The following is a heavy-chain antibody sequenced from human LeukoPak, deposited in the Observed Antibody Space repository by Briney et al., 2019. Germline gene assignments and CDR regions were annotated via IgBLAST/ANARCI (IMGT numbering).Heavy chain of an antibody. J-gene: IGHJ6*03. Sequence: PGGSLRPSCAASGFTFSSYGMSWVRQAPGKGLEWVSALSGRGDSTYHADSVKGRFTISRDNSKNTLYLQMNSLRAEDTAVYYCAKGRNRAAGTVGDYYYMDVWGKGTTVIISS. V-gene: IGHV3-23*01. CDR2: LSGRGDST. CDR1: GFTFSSYG. CDR3: AKGRNRAAGTVGDYYYMDV. D-gene: IGHD6-13*01.